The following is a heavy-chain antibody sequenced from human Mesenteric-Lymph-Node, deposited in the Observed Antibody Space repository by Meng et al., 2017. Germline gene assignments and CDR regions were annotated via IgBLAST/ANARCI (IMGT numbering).Heavy chain of an antibody. Sequence: GSLRLSCAVYGGSFSGYYWSWIRQPPGKGLEWIGEINHSGSTNYNPSLKSRVTISVDTSKNQFSLKLSSVTAADTAVYYCARQLYSSGWYGEAGYWGQGTLVTVSS. CDR1: GGSFSGYY. CDR2: INHSGST. V-gene: IGHV4-34*01. CDR3: ARQLYSSGWYGEAGY. D-gene: IGHD6-19*01. J-gene: IGHJ4*02.